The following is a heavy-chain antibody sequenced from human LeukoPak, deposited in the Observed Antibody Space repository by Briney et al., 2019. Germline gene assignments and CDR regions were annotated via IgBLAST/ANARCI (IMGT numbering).Heavy chain of an antibody. CDR2: IYYNGST. CDR1: GGSISSYY. J-gene: IGHJ3*02. V-gene: IGHV4-59*01. Sequence: SETLSLTCTVSGGSISSYYWSWIRQPPGKGLEWIGYIYYNGSTNYNPSLKSRVTISVDTSKNQFSLKLSSVTAADTAVYYCARGVVVVTAIVPDAFDIWGQGTMVTVSS. CDR3: ARGVVVVTAIVPDAFDI. D-gene: IGHD2-21*02.